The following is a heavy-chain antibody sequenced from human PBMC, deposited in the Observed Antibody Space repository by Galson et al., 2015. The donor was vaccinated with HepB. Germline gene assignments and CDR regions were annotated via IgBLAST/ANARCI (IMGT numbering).Heavy chain of an antibody. CDR1: GFSFISHS. J-gene: IGHJ6*02. Sequence: SLRLSCAASGFSFISHSMNWVRHSPGKGLEWLAYISPGGAQYYADSAGGRFTISSDKSQKSMYLHMSSLRVEDTGIYYWARNPASYDYYNMGVWDQGTTVTVSS. D-gene: IGHD6-25*01. V-gene: IGHV3-48*01. CDR3: ARNPASYDYYNMGV. CDR2: ISPGGAQ.